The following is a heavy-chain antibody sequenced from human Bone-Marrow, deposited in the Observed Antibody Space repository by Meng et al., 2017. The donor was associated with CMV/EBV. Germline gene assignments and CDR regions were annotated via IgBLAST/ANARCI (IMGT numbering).Heavy chain of an antibody. D-gene: IGHD3-10*01. Sequence: SFVRYYWSWIRQPPGTGLAWIGELNHSGSTNYTPSLKSRVTISVDTSKNQFSLKLSSVTAADTAVYYCARGKGGVTMVRGVINRRFDPWGQGTLVTVSS. V-gene: IGHV4-34*01. J-gene: IGHJ5*02. CDR1: SFVRYY. CDR3: ARGKGGVTMVRGVINRRFDP. CDR2: LNHSGST.